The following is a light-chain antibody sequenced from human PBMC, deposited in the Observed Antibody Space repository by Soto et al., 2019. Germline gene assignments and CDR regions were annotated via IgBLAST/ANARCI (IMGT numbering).Light chain of an antibody. CDR3: QHRYNWPLT. V-gene: IGKV3-11*01. Sequence: EVVLTQSPATLSLSPGEKAILSCRASQDINTYLGWYQQKPGQPPRLLIYDASNRASGIPARFSGSGSGTDFTLTIDTLESEDFAIYCCQHRYNWPLTFGAGTKVEIK. CDR1: QDINTY. J-gene: IGKJ4*01. CDR2: DAS.